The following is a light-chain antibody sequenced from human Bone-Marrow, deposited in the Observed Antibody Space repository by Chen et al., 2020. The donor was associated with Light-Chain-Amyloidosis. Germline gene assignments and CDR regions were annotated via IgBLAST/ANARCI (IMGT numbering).Light chain of an antibody. V-gene: IGLV3-25*03. Sequence: SYELTQPPSVSVSPGQTDRITCSGDALPKQYAYWYQQKPGQAPVLVIYKDSERPSGIPERLSASSSGKTGTLSISGVQAEDEADCYCQSADSSDLGVFGGGNKLTVL. CDR1: ALPKQY. J-gene: IGLJ3*02. CDR3: QSADSSDLGV. CDR2: KDS.